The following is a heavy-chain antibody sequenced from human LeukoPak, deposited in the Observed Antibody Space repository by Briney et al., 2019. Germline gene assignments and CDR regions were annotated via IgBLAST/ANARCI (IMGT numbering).Heavy chain of an antibody. Sequence: SETLSLTCTVLDGSISIYYWSWIRQPPGKGLEWIGYIYNSGSTNYNPSLKSRVTISADTSKNQFSLKLSSVTAADTAVYYCARPVYYGDFLGFDYWGQGTLVTVSS. V-gene: IGHV4-59*08. D-gene: IGHD4-17*01. CDR3: ARPVYYGDFLGFDY. CDR2: IYNSGST. J-gene: IGHJ4*02. CDR1: DGSISIYY.